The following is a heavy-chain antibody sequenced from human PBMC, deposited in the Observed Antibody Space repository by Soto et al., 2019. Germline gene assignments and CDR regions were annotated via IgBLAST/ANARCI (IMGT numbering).Heavy chain of an antibody. CDR2: INHSGST. V-gene: IGHV4-34*01. CDR3: AREFLTYYYGSGRGAFDI. D-gene: IGHD3-10*01. Sequence: QVQLQQWGAGLLKPSETLSLTCAVYGGSFSGYYWSWIRQPPGKGLEWIGEINHSGSTNYNPSLKSRVTISVDTSKNQFSLKLSSVTAADTAVYYCAREFLTYYYGSGRGAFDIWGQGTMVTVSS. J-gene: IGHJ3*02. CDR1: GGSFSGYY.